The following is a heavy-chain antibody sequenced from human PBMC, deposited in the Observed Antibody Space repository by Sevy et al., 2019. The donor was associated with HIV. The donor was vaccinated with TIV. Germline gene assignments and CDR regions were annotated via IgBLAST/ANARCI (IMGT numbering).Heavy chain of an antibody. Sequence: SETLSITCTVSGGSISSSSYYWGWIRQPPGKGLEWIGSIYYSGSTYYNPSLKSRVTISVDTSKNQFSLKLSAVTAADTAVYYCARQAYDFWSGYYKGLYNWFDPWGQGTLVTVSS. CDR3: ARQAYDFWSGYYKGLYNWFDP. D-gene: IGHD3-3*01. V-gene: IGHV4-39*01. CDR1: GGSISSSSYY. CDR2: IYYSGST. J-gene: IGHJ5*02.